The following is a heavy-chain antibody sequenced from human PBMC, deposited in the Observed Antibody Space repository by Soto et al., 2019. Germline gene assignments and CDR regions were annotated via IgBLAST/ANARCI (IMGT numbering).Heavy chain of an antibody. J-gene: IGHJ4*02. CDR1: GFTFSTYA. V-gene: IGHV3-23*01. D-gene: IGHD6-19*01. CDR3: AKDPRIDIAVAGVFDY. CDR2: ISGSGGST. Sequence: EVPLLESGGGLVQPGGSLRLSCAASGFTFSTYAMSWVRQAPGKGLEWVSAISGSGGSTYYADSVKGRFTISRDNSKNTLYLQMNSLRAEDTAVYYCAKDPRIDIAVAGVFDYWGQGTLVTVSS.